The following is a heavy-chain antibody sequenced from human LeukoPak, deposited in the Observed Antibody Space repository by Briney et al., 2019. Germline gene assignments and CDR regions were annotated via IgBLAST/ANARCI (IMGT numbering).Heavy chain of an antibody. J-gene: IGHJ6*04. CDR3: ARAILGAPLYYYGMDV. D-gene: IGHD1-26*01. CDR2: ISSSGSTI. V-gene: IGHV3-48*03. CDR1: GFTFSSYE. Sequence: GGSLRLSCAASGFTFSSYEMNWVRQAPGKALEWVSYISSSGSTIYYADSVKGRFTISRDNAKNSLYLQMNSLRAEDTAVYYCARAILGAPLYYYGMDVWGKGTTVTVSS.